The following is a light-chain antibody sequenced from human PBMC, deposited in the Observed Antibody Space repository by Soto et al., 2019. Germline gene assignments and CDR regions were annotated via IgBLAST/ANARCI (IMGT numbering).Light chain of an antibody. CDR2: AAS. CDR3: QQTDSFPLT. J-gene: IGKJ5*01. Sequence: DIQMTQSPSSMPASVGDRVTITCRASQGISTRLDWYQQKPGKAPKLLIYAASNLQSGVPSRFSGSGSGTDFTLTISSLQPEDFATYYCQQTDSFPLTFGQGTRLEIK. CDR1: QGISTR. V-gene: IGKV1-12*01.